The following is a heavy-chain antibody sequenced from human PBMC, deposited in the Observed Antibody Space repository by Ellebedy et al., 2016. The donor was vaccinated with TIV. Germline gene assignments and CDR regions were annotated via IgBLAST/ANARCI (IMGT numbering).Heavy chain of an antibody. D-gene: IGHD6-19*01. CDR1: GGSISSSSYY. Sequence: MPSETLSLTCTVSGGSISSSSYYWGWIRQPPWKGLEWIGSIYYSGSTYYNPSLKSRVTISVDTSKNQFSLKLSSVTAADTAEYYCARQGHSSGWYVGEYYFDYWGQGTLVTVSS. V-gene: IGHV4-39*01. CDR3: ARQGHSSGWYVGEYYFDY. CDR2: IYYSGST. J-gene: IGHJ4*02.